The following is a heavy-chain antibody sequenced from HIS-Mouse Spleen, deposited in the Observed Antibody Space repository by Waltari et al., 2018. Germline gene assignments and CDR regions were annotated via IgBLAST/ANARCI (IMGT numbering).Heavy chain of an antibody. V-gene: IGHV4-39*07. CDR1: GGSISSSSYY. CDR3: SRDSVTHFDY. J-gene: IGHJ4*02. Sequence: QLQLQESGPGLVKPSETLSLTCTVSGGSISSSSYYWGWIRQPPGKGLEWIGSIYYSGSTYYNPSLKSRVTISVDTSKNQFSLKLSSVTAADTAVDYCSRDSVTHFDYWGQGTLVTVSS. D-gene: IGHD5-18*01. CDR2: IYYSGST.